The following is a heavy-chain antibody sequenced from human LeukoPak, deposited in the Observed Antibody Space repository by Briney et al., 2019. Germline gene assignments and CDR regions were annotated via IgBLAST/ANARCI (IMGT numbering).Heavy chain of an antibody. V-gene: IGHV3-30-3*01. D-gene: IGHD5-18*01. Sequence: GRSLRLSCAASGFTFSSYAMYWVRQAPGKGLEWVAVISYDGSNKYYADSVKGRFTISRDNSKNTLYLQMNSLRAEDTAVYYCAREGKYSYGFDWGQGTLVTVSS. CDR2: ISYDGSNK. J-gene: IGHJ4*02. CDR3: AREGKYSYGFD. CDR1: GFTFSSYA.